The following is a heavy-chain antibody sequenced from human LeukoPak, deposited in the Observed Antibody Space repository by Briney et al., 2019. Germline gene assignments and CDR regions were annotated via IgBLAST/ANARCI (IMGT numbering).Heavy chain of an antibody. CDR3: AKDRYSYAFEYSDS. J-gene: IGHJ4*02. CDR2: ISYDGDNE. Sequence: GGSLRLSCAASGFTFSNFAMHWVRQAPGKGLEWVAVISYDGDNEYYADSVKGQFTISRDNSKNTLSLQVSSLRTEDTAVYYCAKDRYSYAFEYSDSWGQGTLVTVSS. D-gene: IGHD5-18*01. V-gene: IGHV3-30-3*01. CDR1: GFTFSNFA.